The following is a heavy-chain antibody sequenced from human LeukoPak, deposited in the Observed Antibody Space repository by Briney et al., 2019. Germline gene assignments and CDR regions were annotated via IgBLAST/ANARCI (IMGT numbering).Heavy chain of an antibody. CDR2: ISGYNGNT. J-gene: IGHJ5*02. D-gene: IGHD3-10*01. CDR3: ARDPNYYGSGTFSVRNWFDP. CDR1: GYTLTELS. V-gene: IGHV1-18*01. Sequence: ASVKVSCKVSGYTLTELSMHWVRQAPGQGLEWMGWISGYNGNTNYAQKLQGRVTVTTDTSTSTAYMELRSLRSDDTAVYYCARDPNYYGSGTFSVRNWFDPWGQGTLVTVSS.